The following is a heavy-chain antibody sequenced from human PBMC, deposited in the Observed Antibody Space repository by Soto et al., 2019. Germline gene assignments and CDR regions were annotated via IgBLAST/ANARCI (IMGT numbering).Heavy chain of an antibody. V-gene: IGHV4-59*01. Sequence: PSETLSLTCTVSGGSISSYYWSWIRQPPGKGLEWIGYIYYSGSTNYNPSLKSRVTISVDTSKNQFSLKLSSVTAADTAVYYCARASLGAKFDPWGQGTLVTVSS. CDR2: IYYSGST. CDR3: ARASLGAKFDP. CDR1: GGSISSYY. J-gene: IGHJ5*02.